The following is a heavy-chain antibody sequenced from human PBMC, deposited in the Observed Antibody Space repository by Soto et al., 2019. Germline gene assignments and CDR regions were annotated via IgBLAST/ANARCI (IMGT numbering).Heavy chain of an antibody. D-gene: IGHD6-25*01. V-gene: IGHV4-31*03. Sequence: QVQLQESGPGLVKPSQTLSLTCSVSGASISSGGYYWRGIRQHPGKGPGRIGCIHHSGSLLYNPSLESRVMISVDTSKNQFSLKVTSLTAADTSAYYCVSGSDADKAGLWGQGTLVTVSS. J-gene: IGHJ4*02. CDR1: GASISSGGYY. CDR2: IHHSGSL. CDR3: VSGSDADKAGL.